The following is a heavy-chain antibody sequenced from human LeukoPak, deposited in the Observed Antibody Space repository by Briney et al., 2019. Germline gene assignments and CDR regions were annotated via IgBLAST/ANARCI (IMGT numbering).Heavy chain of an antibody. CDR1: GGSFSGYY. J-gene: IGHJ5*02. V-gene: IGHV4-59*08. Sequence: SETLSLTCAVYGGSFSGYYWSWIRQPPGKGLEWIGYIYYSGSTNYNPSLKSRVTISVDTSKNQFSLKLSSVTAADTAVYYCARHSGIYCSSTSCWWFDPWGQGTLVTVSS. CDR2: IYYSGST. CDR3: ARHSGIYCSSTSCWWFDP. D-gene: IGHD2-2*01.